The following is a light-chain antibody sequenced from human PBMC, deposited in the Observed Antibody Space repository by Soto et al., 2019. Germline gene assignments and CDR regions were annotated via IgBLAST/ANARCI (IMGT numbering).Light chain of an antibody. CDR1: SSDIGVYNF. CDR3: SSYTSSSPLSV. J-gene: IGLJ1*01. Sequence: QSALTQPASVSGSPGQSITISCTGTSSDIGVYNFVSWYQQHPGKAPKLMIYEVSNRPSGVSTRFSGSKSGNTASLTISGLQAEDEADYYCSSYTSSSPLSVFGTGTKLTVL. CDR2: EVS. V-gene: IGLV2-14*01.